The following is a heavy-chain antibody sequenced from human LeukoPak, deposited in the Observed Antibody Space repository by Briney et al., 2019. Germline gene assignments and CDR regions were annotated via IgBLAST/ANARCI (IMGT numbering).Heavy chain of an antibody. J-gene: IGHJ4*02. Sequence: GGSLRLSCAASGFTFSSYSMNWVRQAPGKGLEWVSSISSSSSYIYYADSVKGRFTISRDNAKNSLYLQMNSLRAEDTAVYYCARAMVRGVPNYFDYWGQGTLVTVSS. CDR2: ISSSSSYI. CDR3: ARAMVRGVPNYFDY. CDR1: GFTFSSYS. V-gene: IGHV3-21*01. D-gene: IGHD3-10*01.